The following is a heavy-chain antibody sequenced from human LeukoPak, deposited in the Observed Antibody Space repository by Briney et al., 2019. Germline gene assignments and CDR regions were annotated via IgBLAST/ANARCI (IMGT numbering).Heavy chain of an antibody. CDR3: AGIVPYDYGYIDH. CDR1: GGSISSDY. D-gene: IGHD4/OR15-4a*01. J-gene: IGHJ4*02. CDR2: IYYIGST. Sequence: SETLSLTCTVSGGSISSDYWSWIRQSPGKGLEWIGYIYYIGSTNYNPSLDSRVRISIDRSKNQFSLKLSSVTAADTAVYYCAGIVPYDYGYIDHWGQGTLVTVSS. V-gene: IGHV4-59*08.